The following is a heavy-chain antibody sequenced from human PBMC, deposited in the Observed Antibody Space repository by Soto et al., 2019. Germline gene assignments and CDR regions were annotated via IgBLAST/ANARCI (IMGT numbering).Heavy chain of an antibody. Sequence: QITLKESGPTLVKPTQPLTLTATFSGFSLSTSGLGVGWILHPPGKALKWLPLIFWDDDKRYNPSLKNRLTNTKDTSKNQGVLTKTHMDPGDTAKKYWAHKGDYDSCGNYQFEHRGQGNLVTVSS. J-gene: IGHJ4*02. CDR2: IFWDDDK. V-gene: IGHV2-5*02. CDR3: AHKGDYDSCGNYQFEH. D-gene: IGHD3-22*01. CDR1: GFSLSTSGLG.